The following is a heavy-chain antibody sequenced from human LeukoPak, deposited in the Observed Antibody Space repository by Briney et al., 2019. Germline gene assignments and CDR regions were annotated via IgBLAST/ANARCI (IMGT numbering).Heavy chain of an antibody. CDR3: ARARHTLFDY. CDR2: MSPNSGNT. J-gene: IGHJ4*02. CDR1: GHTFTTYD. V-gene: IGHV1-8*01. Sequence: ASVKVSCRASGHTFTTYDLNWVRQAPGQGLEWLGWMSPNSGNTGYAQKFQGRVTITADESTSTAYMELSSLRSEDTAVYYCARARHTLFDYWGQGTLVTVSS.